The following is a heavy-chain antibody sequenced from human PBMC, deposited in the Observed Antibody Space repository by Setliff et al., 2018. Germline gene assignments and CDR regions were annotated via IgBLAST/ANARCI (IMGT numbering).Heavy chain of an antibody. CDR1: GFTFSHAR. J-gene: IGHJ4*02. D-gene: IGHD3-16*01. CDR2: IKIINDGGTA. CDR3: ATDAYYDSLGYVF. V-gene: IGHV3-15*01. Sequence: LRLSCVTSGFTFSHARVSWVRQAPGKGLEWVGHIKIINDGGTAEYAAVVKGRFTISRDDSENTLHLQMNSLKIDDTAVYYCATDAYYDSLGYVFWGQGTRVTVSS.